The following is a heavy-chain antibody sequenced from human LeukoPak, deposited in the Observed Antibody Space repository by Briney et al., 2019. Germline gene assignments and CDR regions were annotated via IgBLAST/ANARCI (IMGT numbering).Heavy chain of an antibody. CDR2: IYYSGST. V-gene: IGHV4-39*01. CDR3: ARQNKYSSVTVDY. CDR1: GGSISSGGYY. D-gene: IGHD6-19*01. J-gene: IGHJ4*02. Sequence: SQTLSLTCTVSGGSISSGGYYWGWIRQPPGKGLEWIGSIYYSGSTYYNPSLKSRVTISVDTSKNQFSLKLSSVTAADTAVYYCARQNKYSSVTVDYWGQGTLVTVSS.